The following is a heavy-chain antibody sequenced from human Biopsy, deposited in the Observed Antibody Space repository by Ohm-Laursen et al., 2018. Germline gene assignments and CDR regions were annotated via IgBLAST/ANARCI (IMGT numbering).Heavy chain of an antibody. Sequence: GTLSLTCSVSGGPIISYYWTWIRQPPGKGLEWIGHVYNGGITNYNPSLKSRVTISKDTSKNQFSLQVNSVTAADTAVYYCSRTPRDSFWSGSYKRGLWFDPWGQGTLVIVSS. CDR2: VYNGGIT. CDR3: SRTPRDSFWSGSYKRGLWFDP. J-gene: IGHJ5*02. D-gene: IGHD3-3*01. V-gene: IGHV4-59*01. CDR1: GGPIISYY.